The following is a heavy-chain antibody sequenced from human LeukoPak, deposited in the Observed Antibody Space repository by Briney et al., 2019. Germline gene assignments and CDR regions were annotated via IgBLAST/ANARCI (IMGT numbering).Heavy chain of an antibody. Sequence: GASVKVSCKASGYTFTTYGISSVRQAPGQGLEWMGWISAYNGNTKYAQKLQGRVTLTTDTSTSTVYMELRSLRSDDTAVYYCARGNYGDYGDCWGQGTLVTVSS. CDR1: GYTFTTYG. V-gene: IGHV1-18*01. CDR3: ARGNYGDYGDC. CDR2: ISAYNGNT. D-gene: IGHD4-17*01. J-gene: IGHJ4*02.